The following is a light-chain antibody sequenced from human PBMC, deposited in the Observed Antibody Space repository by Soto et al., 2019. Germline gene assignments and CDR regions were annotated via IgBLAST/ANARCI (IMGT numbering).Light chain of an antibody. CDR1: QSVTSSY. V-gene: IGKV3-20*01. J-gene: IGKJ1*01. CDR3: QQYHSSPLT. CDR2: GAS. Sequence: EIVLTQSPGTLSLSPGERATLSCRASQSVTSSYLAWYQQKPGQAPRRLIYGASIRATGIPDRFSGSGSGTDFTLTISRLEPEDFALYFCQQYHSSPLTFGQGTQVDIK.